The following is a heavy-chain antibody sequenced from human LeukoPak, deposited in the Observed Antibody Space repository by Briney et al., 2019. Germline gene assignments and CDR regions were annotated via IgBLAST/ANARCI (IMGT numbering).Heavy chain of an antibody. J-gene: IGHJ5*02. Sequence: ASVKVSCKASGYTFTSYGISWVRQAPGQGLEWMGRISAYNGNTNYAHKFQGRVTMTTDTSTSTAYMELRSLRSDVTALYYCARSTVTTFGVDWFDPWGQGTLVTVSS. V-gene: IGHV1-18*01. CDR3: ARSTVTTFGVDWFDP. CDR1: GYTFTSYG. CDR2: ISAYNGNT. D-gene: IGHD4-17*01.